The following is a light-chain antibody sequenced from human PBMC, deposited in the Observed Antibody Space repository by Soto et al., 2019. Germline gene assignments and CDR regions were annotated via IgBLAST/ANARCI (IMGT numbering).Light chain of an antibody. CDR3: SSYTSSSALVV. CDR1: SRDVGGYNY. J-gene: IGLJ2*01. CDR2: DVS. V-gene: IGLV2-14*01. Sequence: QSALTQPASVSGSPGQSITISCTGSSRDVGGYNYVSWYQQHPGKAPKLMIYDVSNRPSGVSNRFSGSKSGKAASLTISGLQADDEADYYCSSYTSSSALVVFGGGTQLTVL.